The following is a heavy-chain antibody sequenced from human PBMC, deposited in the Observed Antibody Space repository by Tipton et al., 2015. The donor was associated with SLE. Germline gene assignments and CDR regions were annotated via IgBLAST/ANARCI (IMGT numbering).Heavy chain of an antibody. D-gene: IGHD6-6*01. CDR3: YSSSSAEDYFDY. Sequence: TLSLTCAVYGGSFSGYYWSWIRQPPGKGLEWIGEINHSGSTYYNPSLKSRVTISVDTSKNQFSLKLSSVTAADTAVYYSYSSSSAEDYFDYWGQGTLVTVSS. J-gene: IGHJ4*02. CDR2: INHSGST. CDR1: GGSFSGYY. V-gene: IGHV4-34*03.